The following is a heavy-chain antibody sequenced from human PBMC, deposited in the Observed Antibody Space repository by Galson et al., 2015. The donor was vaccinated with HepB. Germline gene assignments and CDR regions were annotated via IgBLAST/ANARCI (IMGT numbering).Heavy chain of an antibody. CDR1: GGTFSSYA. J-gene: IGHJ3*02. CDR2: IIPIFGTA. D-gene: IGHD2-2*02. CDR3: ARDARYCSSTSCYTTII. Sequence: SVKVSCKASGGTFSSYAISWVRQAPGQGLEWMGGIIPIFGTANYAQKFQGRVTITADESTSTAYMELSSLRSEDTAVYYCARDARYCSSTSCYTTIIWGQGTMVTVSS. V-gene: IGHV1-69*13.